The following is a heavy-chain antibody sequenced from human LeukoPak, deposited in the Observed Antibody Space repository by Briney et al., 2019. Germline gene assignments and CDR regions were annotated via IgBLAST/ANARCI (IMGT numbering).Heavy chain of an antibody. CDR1: GGSISSSSYY. CDR2: IYYSGST. Sequence: PSETLSLTCTVSGGSISSSSYYWGWIRQPPGKGLEWIGSIYYSGSTYYNPSLKSRVTISVDTSKNQFSLKLSSVTAADTAVYYCARRRDSGSLVWGQGTLVTVSS. CDR3: ARRRDSGSLV. J-gene: IGHJ4*02. D-gene: IGHD1-26*01. V-gene: IGHV4-39*01.